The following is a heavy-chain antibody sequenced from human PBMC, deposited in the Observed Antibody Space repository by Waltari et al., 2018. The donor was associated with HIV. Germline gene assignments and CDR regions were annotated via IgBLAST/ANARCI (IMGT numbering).Heavy chain of an antibody. J-gene: IGHJ6*02. CDR2: LSYEGSDK. CDR3: ARRGVLTYYYTMDV. V-gene: IGHV3-33*05. Sequence: QVQLVESGGGVVQPGRSLRLSCAASGFTFSNHGMHWLRQAPGKGLGWVVVLSYEGSDKYYADSVRGRFTISRDNSKNTLYLQMNNLRAEDTAVYFCARRGVLTYYYTMDVWGQGTTVTVSS. CDR1: GFTFSNHG. D-gene: IGHD3-10*01.